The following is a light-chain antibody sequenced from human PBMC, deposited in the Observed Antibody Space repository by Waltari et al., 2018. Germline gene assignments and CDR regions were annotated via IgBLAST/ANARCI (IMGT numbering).Light chain of an antibody. CDR2: DAS. CDR3: PQRSNPWP. CDR1: QSVGSY. J-gene: IGKJ1*01. Sequence: EIVLTHSPATRSWSPGERATLSFRASQSVGSYFAWYQQKPGQAPRLLVYDASNRATRITARFSGSGYETDFTLTTRSIEPEHFAVYYCPQRSNPWPFGQGPKVEI. V-gene: IGKV3-11*01.